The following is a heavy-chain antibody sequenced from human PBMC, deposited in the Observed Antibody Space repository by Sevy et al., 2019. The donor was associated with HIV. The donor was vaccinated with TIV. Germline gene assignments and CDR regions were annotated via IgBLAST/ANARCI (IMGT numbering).Heavy chain of an antibody. CDR1: GGSFSGYY. CDR2: INHSGST. D-gene: IGHD1-26*01. V-gene: IGHV4-34*01. J-gene: IGHJ4*02. Sequence: KQSQTLSLTCAVYGGSFSGYYWSWIRQPPGKGLEWIGEINHSGSTNYNPSLKSRVTISVDTSKNQFSLKLSSVTAADTAVYYCAISGSSGSYYRRGYYFDYWGQGTLVTVSS. CDR3: AISGSSGSYYRRGYYFDY.